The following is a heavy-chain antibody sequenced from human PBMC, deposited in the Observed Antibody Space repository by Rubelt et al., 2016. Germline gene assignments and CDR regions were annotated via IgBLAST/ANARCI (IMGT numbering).Heavy chain of an antibody. V-gene: IGHV3-23*01. Sequence: SNYALSWVRQAPGKGLEWVSVISGSGDSTYYADSVKGRFTISRDNAKNSLYLQMNSLRAEDTAVYYCAGQVRIYYYYYGMDVWGQGTTVTVSS. J-gene: IGHJ6*02. CDR1: SNYA. D-gene: IGHD2/OR15-2a*01. CDR3: AGQVRIYYYYYGMDV. CDR2: ISGSGDST.